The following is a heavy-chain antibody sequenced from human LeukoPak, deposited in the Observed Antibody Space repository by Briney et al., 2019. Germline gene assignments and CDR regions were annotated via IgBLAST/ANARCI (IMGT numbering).Heavy chain of an antibody. CDR2: INPSGGRT. J-gene: IGHJ4*02. D-gene: IGHD3-22*01. V-gene: IGHV1-46*01. Sequence: ASVKVSCKASGYIFTSYYMHWVRQAPGQGLEWIGVINPSGGRTSYTQKFQGRVTVTRDTSTSTVYMELSSLTSEDTAVYYCARGLEYYDSSGSPFDYWGQGTLVSVSS. CDR3: ARGLEYYDSSGSPFDY. CDR1: GYIFTSYY.